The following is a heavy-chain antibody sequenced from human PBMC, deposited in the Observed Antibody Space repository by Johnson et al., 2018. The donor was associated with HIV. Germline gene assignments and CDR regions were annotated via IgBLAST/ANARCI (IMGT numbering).Heavy chain of an antibody. D-gene: IGHD4-17*01. CDR3: AIEEGDYGDSITDDAFDF. Sequence: VQLVESGGRLVQPGGSLGLSCVASGFTFSSFWMTWVRQAPGKGLEWVANIKRDGSEKYYADSVRGRFTVSRDNAKNSLYLQMNSLRADDTAVYYCAIEEGDYGDSITDDAFDFWCQGTVVTVSS. CDR1: GFTFSSFW. V-gene: IGHV3-7*01. CDR2: IKRDGSEK. J-gene: IGHJ3*01.